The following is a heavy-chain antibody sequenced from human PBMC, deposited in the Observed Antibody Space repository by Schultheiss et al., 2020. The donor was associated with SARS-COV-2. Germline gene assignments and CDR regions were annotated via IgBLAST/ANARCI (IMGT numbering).Heavy chain of an antibody. Sequence: SETLSLTCAVYGGSFSGYYWSWIRQPPGKGLEWIGEINHSGSTNYNPSLKSRVTMSVDTSKNQFSLKLSSVTAADTAVYYCTRHWGGSYPFDYWGQGTLVTVSS. CDR2: INHSGST. CDR1: GGSFSGYY. D-gene: IGHD1-26*01. J-gene: IGHJ4*02. CDR3: TRHWGGSYPFDY. V-gene: IGHV4-34*01.